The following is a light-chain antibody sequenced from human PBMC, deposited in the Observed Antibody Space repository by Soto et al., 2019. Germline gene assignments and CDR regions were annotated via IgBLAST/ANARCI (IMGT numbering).Light chain of an antibody. Sequence: QSVLTQSPSASGTPGQRVTISCSGSSSNIGSNYVYWYRQLPGTAPKLLIYSDTQRPSGVPDRFSGSKSGTSASLAISGLRSEDEADYYCTAWDGSLDGRVFGGGTKLTVL. CDR1: SSNIGSNY. CDR3: TAWDGSLDGRV. J-gene: IGLJ3*02. V-gene: IGLV1-47*02. CDR2: SDT.